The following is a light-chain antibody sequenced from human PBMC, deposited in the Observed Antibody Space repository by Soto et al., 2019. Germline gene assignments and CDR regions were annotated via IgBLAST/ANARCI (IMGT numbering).Light chain of an antibody. CDR3: SPYTSSSTYV. CDR1: SSDVGDYNY. Sequence: QSALTQPASVSGSPGQSITISCTGASSDVGDYNYVSWYQHHPGKAPKLLIYEVNNRPSGVSDRFSGSKSGNVASLTISWLQAEDEANYYCSPYTSSSTYVFRTGTKVTVL. J-gene: IGLJ1*01. V-gene: IGLV2-14*01. CDR2: EVN.